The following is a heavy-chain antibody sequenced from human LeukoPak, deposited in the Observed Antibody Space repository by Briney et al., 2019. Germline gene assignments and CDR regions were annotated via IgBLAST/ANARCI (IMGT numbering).Heavy chain of an antibody. CDR2: ISPDGRST. CDR3: ATKSGNYYNY. Sequence: GGSLRLSCAASGFTFSSTSMSWVRQAPGQGLVWVSHISPDGRSTNXADSVKGRFTISRDNARNTLYLQINSLRTEDTAVYYCATKSGNYYNYWGRGSLVTVSS. V-gene: IGHV3-74*01. J-gene: IGHJ4*02. CDR1: GFTFSSTS. D-gene: IGHD1-26*01.